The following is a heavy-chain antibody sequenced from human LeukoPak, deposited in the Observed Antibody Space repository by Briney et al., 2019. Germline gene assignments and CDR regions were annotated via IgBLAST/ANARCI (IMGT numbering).Heavy chain of an antibody. J-gene: IGHJ3*02. V-gene: IGHV4-59*01. CDR3: ARVRNFPDAFDI. Sequence: PSETLSLTCTVSGDSISNYYWAWIRQPPGRGLEWIGHIYDTGITKDNPALESRLTISLQTSRNRFSLNLSSLTAADTAIYFCARVRNFPDAFDIWGQGRMVTVSS. CDR2: IYDTGIT. CDR1: GDSISNYY.